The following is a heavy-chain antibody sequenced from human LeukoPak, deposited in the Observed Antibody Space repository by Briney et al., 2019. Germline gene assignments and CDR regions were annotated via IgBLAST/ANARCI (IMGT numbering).Heavy chain of an antibody. V-gene: IGHV4-59*01. D-gene: IGHD3-10*01. CDR2: IYYSGST. CDR3: ARGTMVRGAIDHYYFDY. Sequence: KPSETLSLTCTVSGGSISSYYWSWIRQPPGKGLEWIGYIYYSGSTNYNPSLKSRVTISVDTSKNQFSLKLSSVTAADTAVYYCARGTMVRGAIDHYYFDYWGQGTLVTVSS. CDR1: GGSISSYY. J-gene: IGHJ4*02.